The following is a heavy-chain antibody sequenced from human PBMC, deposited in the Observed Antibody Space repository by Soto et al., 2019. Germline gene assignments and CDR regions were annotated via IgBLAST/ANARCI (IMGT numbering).Heavy chain of an antibody. D-gene: IGHD4-17*01. J-gene: IGHJ5*02. CDR2: IYWDGDK. Sequence: QITLKESGPTLVKPTQTLTLTCTFSGFSLNTRGVGVGWIRQPPGKALEWLALIYWDGDKRYSPSLRSRLTITKDTSKNLVVLTMTNMDPVDTATYYCAHRRSDDYGDATAYFDPWGQGTLVTVSS. V-gene: IGHV2-5*02. CDR3: AHRRSDDYGDATAYFDP. CDR1: GFSLNTRGVG.